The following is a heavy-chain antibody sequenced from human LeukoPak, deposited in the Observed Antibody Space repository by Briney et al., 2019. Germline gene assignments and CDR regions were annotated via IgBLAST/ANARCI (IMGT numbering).Heavy chain of an antibody. CDR3: ARSIVVVEAFDI. CDR1: GYTFTSYG. CDR2: ISGYNGNT. D-gene: IGHD2-15*01. Sequence: ASVKVSCKTSGYTFTSYGISWVRQAPGQGLEWVGWISGYNGNTNYAQKFQGRVTMTTDTSTSTVYMELSSLTSDDTAVYYCARSIVVVEAFDIWGQGTMVTVSS. J-gene: IGHJ3*02. V-gene: IGHV1-18*01.